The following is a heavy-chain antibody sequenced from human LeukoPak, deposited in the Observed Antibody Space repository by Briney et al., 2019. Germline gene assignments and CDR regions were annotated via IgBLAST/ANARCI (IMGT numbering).Heavy chain of an antibody. Sequence: ASVKVSCKASGYTFTSYGISWVRQAPGQGLEWMGWISAYNGNTNYAQKLQGRVTMTTDTSTSTAYMELRSLRSDDTAVYYCARVQDIVVVVAATNWFDPWGQGTLVTVS. J-gene: IGHJ5*02. CDR3: ARVQDIVVVVAATNWFDP. D-gene: IGHD2-15*01. CDR1: GYTFTSYG. CDR2: ISAYNGNT. V-gene: IGHV1-18*01.